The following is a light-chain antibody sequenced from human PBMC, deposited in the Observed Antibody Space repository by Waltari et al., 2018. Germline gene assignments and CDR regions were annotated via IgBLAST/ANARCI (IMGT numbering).Light chain of an antibody. V-gene: IGLV2-8*01. J-gene: IGLJ1*01. CDR1: RGDVGNSNY. CDR3: SSYGGYNYLFV. CDR2: EVT. Sequence: QSALTQPPSASGSPGQSVTISCTGPRGDVGNSNYVTWYPQHPGKAPKLIIYEVTKRPSGIPDRFSGSKSGNTASLTVSQLQAEDEADYYCSSYGGYNYLFVFGTGTKVTVL.